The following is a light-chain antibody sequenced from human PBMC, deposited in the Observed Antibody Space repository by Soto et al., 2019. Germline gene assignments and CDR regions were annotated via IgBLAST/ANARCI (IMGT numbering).Light chain of an antibody. J-gene: IGKJ1*01. CDR2: GAS. CDR3: QQYLTSPKT. V-gene: IGKV3-20*01. CDR1: QSVSSIY. Sequence: EIGLTQSPCTLSLSPGERATLSCRASQSVSSIYLAWYQQKPGQAPRLLIYGASSRATGIPDRFSGSGSGTDFTLTISRLEPEDFAVYYCQQYLTSPKTFGQGTKVDI.